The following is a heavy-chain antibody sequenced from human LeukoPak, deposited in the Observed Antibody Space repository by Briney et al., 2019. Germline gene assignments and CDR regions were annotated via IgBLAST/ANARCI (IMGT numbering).Heavy chain of an antibody. CDR2: IWYDGSNK. V-gene: IGHV3-33*01. D-gene: IGHD3-10*01. CDR3: ASSLSKTSPGRRSVPTDY. J-gene: IGHJ4*02. Sequence: GGSLRLSCAASGFTFSSYGMHWVRQAPGKGLEWVAVIWYDGSNKYYADSVKGRFTISRDNSKNTLYLQMNSLRAEDTAVYYCASSLSKTSPGRRSVPTDYWGQGTLVTVSS. CDR1: GFTFSSYG.